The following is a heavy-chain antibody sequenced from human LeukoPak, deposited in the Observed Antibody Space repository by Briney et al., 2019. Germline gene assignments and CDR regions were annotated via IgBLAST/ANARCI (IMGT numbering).Heavy chain of an antibody. Sequence: SQTLSLTCAISGDSFSSNSAAWNWIRQSPSRGLEWLGRTYYGPKWYNDYGVSVKSRITINADTSKNQFSLQLNSVTPEDTAVYYCARDFFIVVVPAAILRPMNYYYYGMDVWGQGTTVTVSS. J-gene: IGHJ6*02. D-gene: IGHD2-2*01. CDR2: TYYGPKWYN. V-gene: IGHV6-1*01. CDR1: GDSFSSNSAA. CDR3: ARDFFIVVVPAAILRPMNYYYYGMDV.